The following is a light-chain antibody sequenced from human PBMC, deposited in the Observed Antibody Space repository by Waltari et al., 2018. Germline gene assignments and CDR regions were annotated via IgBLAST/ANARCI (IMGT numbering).Light chain of an antibody. CDR2: VAS. V-gene: IGKV3-20*01. J-gene: IGKJ1*01. CDR3: QQSLRFPVT. Sequence: EIVLTQSPGSLPLTLGERATISCRSSQSVSSTLAWYQQKPGQAPRLLIYVASTRATGIPDRFSGSGSGTDFTLTISRVEPEDFAVYYCQQSLRFPVTFGQGTTVEI. CDR1: QSVSST.